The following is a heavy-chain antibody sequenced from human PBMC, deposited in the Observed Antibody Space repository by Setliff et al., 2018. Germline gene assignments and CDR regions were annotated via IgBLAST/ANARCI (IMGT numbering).Heavy chain of an antibody. D-gene: IGHD6-13*01. V-gene: IGHV7-4-1*02. J-gene: IGHJ4*02. Sequence: ASVKVSCKASGYTLTTYFMNWVRQAPGQGLEWMGYINTRTGNPMYAQGFTGRFVFSLVPSVSTAYLQISSLKAEDTALYYCATGSLVAAGTGHWGQGTLVTVSS. CDR3: ATGSLVAAGTGH. CDR2: INTRTGNP. CDR1: GYTLTTYF.